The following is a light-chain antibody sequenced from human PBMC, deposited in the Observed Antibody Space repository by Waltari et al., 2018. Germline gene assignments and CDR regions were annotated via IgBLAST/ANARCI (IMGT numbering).Light chain of an antibody. Sequence: AIRMTQSPSSPSASTGDRVTITCRASQGISSYLAWYQQKPGKAPKLLIYAASTLQSGVPSRFSGSGSGTDFTLTISCLQSEDFATYYCQQYYSYPAFGQGTKVEIK. CDR3: QQYYSYPA. CDR2: AAS. CDR1: QGISSY. J-gene: IGKJ1*01. V-gene: IGKV1-8*01.